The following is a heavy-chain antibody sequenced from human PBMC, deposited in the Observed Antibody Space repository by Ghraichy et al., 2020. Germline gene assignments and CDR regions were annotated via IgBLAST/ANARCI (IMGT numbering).Heavy chain of an antibody. CDR1: GFTFSSYW. Sequence: GESLNISCAASGFTFSSYWMSWVRQAPGKGLEWVANIKQDGSEKYYVDSVKGRFTISRDNAKNSLYLQMNSLRAEDTAVYYCARVDLVAGSTGGFDYWGQGTLVTVSS. V-gene: IGHV3-7*04. CDR3: ARVDLVAGSTGGFDY. D-gene: IGHD5-12*01. CDR2: IKQDGSEK. J-gene: IGHJ4*02.